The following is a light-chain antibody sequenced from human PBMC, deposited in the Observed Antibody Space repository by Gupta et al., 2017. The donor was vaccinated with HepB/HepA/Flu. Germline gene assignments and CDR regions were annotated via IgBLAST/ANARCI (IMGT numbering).Light chain of an antibody. J-gene: IGKJ1*01. CDR1: ETIDNY. Sequence: DIQMTQTPSSLSASVGDRVTITCRASETIDNYLNWYQQKPGKAPTILIYAASTLHSGVPSRFSGSGYGTEFTLTISNLQPEDFATYYCQQSASRPRTFGQGTKVEIK. V-gene: IGKV1-39*01. CDR3: QQSASRPRT. CDR2: AAS.